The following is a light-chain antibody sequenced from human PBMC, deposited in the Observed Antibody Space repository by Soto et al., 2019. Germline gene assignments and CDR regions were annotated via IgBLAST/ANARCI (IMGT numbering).Light chain of an antibody. Sequence: DIQMTQSPSTLSASVGDRVTITCRASQSISNWLAWYQQKPGKAPELLIYQASSLESGVPSRFSGSRSGTEFTLTISSLQADDFATYYCQQYSNNSPLTFGGGTKVEIK. CDR1: QSISNW. J-gene: IGKJ4*01. V-gene: IGKV1-5*03. CDR2: QAS. CDR3: QQYSNNSPLT.